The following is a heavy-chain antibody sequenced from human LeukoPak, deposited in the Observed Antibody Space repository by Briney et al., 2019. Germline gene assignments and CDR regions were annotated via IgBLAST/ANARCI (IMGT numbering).Heavy chain of an antibody. Sequence: PSETLSLTCTVSGGSISSYYWSWIRQPPGKGLEWIGYIYYSGSTNYNPSLKSRVTISVDTSKNQFSLKLSSVTAADTAVYYCARVHCSGGSCYLHPIDGIDVWGQGTTVTVSS. J-gene: IGHJ6*02. CDR2: IYYSGST. CDR3: ARVHCSGGSCYLHPIDGIDV. D-gene: IGHD2-15*01. CDR1: GGSISSYY. V-gene: IGHV4-59*01.